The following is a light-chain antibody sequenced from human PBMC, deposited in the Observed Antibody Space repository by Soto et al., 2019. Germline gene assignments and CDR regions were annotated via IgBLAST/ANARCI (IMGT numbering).Light chain of an antibody. Sequence: QSALTQPASVSGSPGQSITISCTGTSSDVGGYNYVSWYQQHPGKAPKLMIYDVSNRPSGVSNRFSGSSSGADRYLTISNLQSEDEADYYCETWDSNPHVVFGGGTELTAL. V-gene: IGLV2-14*01. J-gene: IGLJ2*01. CDR3: ETWDSNPHVV. CDR2: DVS. CDR1: SSDVGGYNY.